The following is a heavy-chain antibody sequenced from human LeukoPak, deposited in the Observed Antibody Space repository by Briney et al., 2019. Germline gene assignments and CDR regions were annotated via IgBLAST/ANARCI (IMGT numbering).Heavy chain of an antibody. J-gene: IGHJ5*02. CDR2: INPNSGGT. D-gene: IGHD3-10*01. Sequence: GASVKVSCKASGYTFTGYYMHWVRQAPGQGLEWMGWINPNSGGTNYAQKFQGRVTMTRDTSISTAYMELSRLRSDDTAVYYCAREGITMVRGVPKNWFDPWGQGTLVTVSS. V-gene: IGHV1-2*02. CDR3: AREGITMVRGVPKNWFDP. CDR1: GYTFTGYY.